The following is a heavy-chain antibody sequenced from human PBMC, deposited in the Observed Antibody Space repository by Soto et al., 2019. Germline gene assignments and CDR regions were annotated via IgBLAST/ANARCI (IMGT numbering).Heavy chain of an antibody. CDR2: INPSGGST. V-gene: IGHV1-46*01. J-gene: IGHJ4*02. D-gene: IGHD3-10*01. CDR1: GYTLTSYY. CDR3: AKGSAFECKGAICYPFDH. Sequence: GASVKVSCNASGYTLTSYYIHWVRQAPGQGLEWMGIINPSGGSTTYAQKFQGRVTMTRDTSTSTVYMELSSLRADDTAEYFCAKGSAFECKGAICYPFDHWGRGTLVTVSS.